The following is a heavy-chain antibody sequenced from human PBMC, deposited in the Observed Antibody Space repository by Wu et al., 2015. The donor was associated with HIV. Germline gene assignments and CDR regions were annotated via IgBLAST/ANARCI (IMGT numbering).Heavy chain of an antibody. D-gene: IGHD3-22*01. J-gene: IGHJ6*03. CDR1: GGTFSSYA. Sequence: QVQLVQSGAEVKKPGSSVKISCKASGGTFSSYAFSWVRQAPGQGLEWMGRIIPISGTTNYAQKFQGRVTITADESTRTAYMELSSLKSEDTAVYYCARDGSDKRLFGSEGEESFYYYYMDVWGKGTTVTVSS. CDR3: ARDGSDKRLFGSEGEESFYYYYMDV. CDR2: IIPISGTT. V-gene: IGHV1-69*13.